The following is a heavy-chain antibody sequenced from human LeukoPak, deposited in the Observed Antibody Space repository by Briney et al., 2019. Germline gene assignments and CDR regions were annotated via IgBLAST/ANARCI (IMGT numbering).Heavy chain of an antibody. V-gene: IGHV4-31*03. D-gene: IGHD2-2*01. Sequence: SETLSLTCTVSGGSISSGGYYWSWIRQHPGKGLEWIGYIYYSGSTYYNPSLKSRVTISVDTSKNQFSLKLSSVTAADTAVYYCARLVVPAATPDYWGQGTLVTVSS. CDR2: IYYSGST. CDR1: GGSISSGGYY. J-gene: IGHJ4*02. CDR3: ARLVVPAATPDY.